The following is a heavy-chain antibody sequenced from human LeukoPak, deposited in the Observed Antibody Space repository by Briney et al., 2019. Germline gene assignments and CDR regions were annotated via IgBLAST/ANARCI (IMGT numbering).Heavy chain of an antibody. J-gene: IGHJ6*02. CDR2: ISSSSSTI. CDR3: ARDNHEYCSSTSCDLWHYYYGMDV. D-gene: IGHD2-2*01. Sequence: PGGSLRLSCAASGFTFSIYSMNWVRQAPGKGLEWVSYISSSSSTIYYADSVKGRFTISRDNAKNSLYLQMNSLRAEDTAVYYCARDNHEYCSSTSCDLWHYYYGMDVWGQGTTVTVSS. CDR1: GFTFSIYS. V-gene: IGHV3-48*01.